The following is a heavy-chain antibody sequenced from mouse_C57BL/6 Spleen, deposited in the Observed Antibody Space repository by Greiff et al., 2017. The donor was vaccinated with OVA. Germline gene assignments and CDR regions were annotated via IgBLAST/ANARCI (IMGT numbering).Heavy chain of an antibody. V-gene: IGHV1-26*01. CDR3: AIGRNYFDY. CDR1: GYTFTDYY. J-gene: IGHJ2*01. CDR2: INPNNGGT. Sequence: VQLQQSGPELVKPGASVKISCKASGYTFTDYYMNWVKQSHGKSLEWIGDINPNNGGTSYNQKFKGKATLTVDKSSSTAYMELRSLTSEDSAVYYCAIGRNYFDYWGQGTTLTVSS.